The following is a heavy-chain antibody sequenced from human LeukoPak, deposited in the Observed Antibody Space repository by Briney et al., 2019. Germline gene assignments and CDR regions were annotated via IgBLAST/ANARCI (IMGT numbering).Heavy chain of an antibody. J-gene: IGHJ4*02. V-gene: IGHV3-30-3*01. CDR1: GFTFSSYA. CDR2: ISYDGSNK. CDR3: ARRGVGGWYDY. Sequence: GGSLRLSCAASGFTFSSYAMHWVRQAPGKGLEWVAVISYDGSNKYCADSVKGRFTISRDNSKNTLYLQMNSLRAEDTAVYYCARRGVGGWYDYWGQGTLVTVSS. D-gene: IGHD6-19*01.